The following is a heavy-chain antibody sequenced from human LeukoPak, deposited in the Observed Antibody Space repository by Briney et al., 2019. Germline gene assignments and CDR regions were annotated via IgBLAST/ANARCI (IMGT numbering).Heavy chain of an antibody. CDR2: IYTSGST. D-gene: IGHD3-10*01. Sequence: SEPLSLPCTVSGGSISSYYWSWIRQPAGKGLEWIGRIYTSGSTNYNPSLKSRVTMSVDTSKNQFSLKLSSVTAADTAVYYCARDTYYYGSGSYPDYYYMDVWGKGTTVTISS. V-gene: IGHV4-4*07. CDR3: ARDTYYYGSGSYPDYYYMDV. J-gene: IGHJ6*03. CDR1: GGSISSYY.